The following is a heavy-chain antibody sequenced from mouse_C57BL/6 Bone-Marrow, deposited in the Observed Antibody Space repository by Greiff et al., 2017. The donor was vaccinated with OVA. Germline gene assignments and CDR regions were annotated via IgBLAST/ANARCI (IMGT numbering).Heavy chain of an antibody. D-gene: IGHD2-4*01. J-gene: IGHJ4*01. CDR3: ATIYYDYEGGYAMDY. CDR1: GFTFSDYG. Sequence: EVKLVESGGGLVKPGGSLKLSCAASGFTFSDYGMHWVRQAPEKGLEWVAYISSGSSTIYYADTVKGRFTISRDNAKNTLFLQMTSLMSEDTAMYYCATIYYDYEGGYAMDYWGQGTSVTVSS. V-gene: IGHV5-17*01. CDR2: ISSGSSTI.